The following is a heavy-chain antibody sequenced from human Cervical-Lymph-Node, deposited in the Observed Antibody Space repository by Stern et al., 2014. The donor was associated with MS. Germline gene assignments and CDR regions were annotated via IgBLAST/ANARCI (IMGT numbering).Heavy chain of an antibody. CDR3: AHKRVWLDP. J-gene: IGHJ5*02. CDR1: GFSLNTTGVG. Sequence: QVTLKESGPTLVKPTQTLTLTCTFSGFSLNTTGVGVAWIRQPPGKALEWLALIYWDDDKRYSPSLKNRLTITKDTSKNQVVLTMTNMDPVDTDTYYCAHKRVWLDPWGQGTLVTVSS. CDR2: IYWDDDK. V-gene: IGHV2-5*02.